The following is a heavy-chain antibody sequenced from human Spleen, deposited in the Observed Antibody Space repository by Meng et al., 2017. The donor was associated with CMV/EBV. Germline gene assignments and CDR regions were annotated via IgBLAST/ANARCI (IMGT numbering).Heavy chain of an antibody. V-gene: IGHV3-23*01. D-gene: IGHD1-26*01. Sequence: SGFTFSSYAMSWVRQAPGKGLEWVSAISGSGGSTYYADSVKGRFTMSRDNSKNTLYLQMNSLRAEDTAVYYCAKDRGEGGSYLNWFDPWGQGTLVTVSS. CDR2: ISGSGGST. J-gene: IGHJ5*02. CDR1: GFTFSSYA. CDR3: AKDRGEGGSYLNWFDP.